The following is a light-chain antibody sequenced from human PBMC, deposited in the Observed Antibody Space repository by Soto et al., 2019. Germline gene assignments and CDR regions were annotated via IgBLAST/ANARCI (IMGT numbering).Light chain of an antibody. CDR1: SSDVGGYNY. Sequence: QSVLTQPPSASGSPGQSVTISCTGTSSDVGGYNYVSWYQQHPGKAPKLMIYEVSKRPSGVPDRFSGSKSGNTASLTVSGLQAEDEADYYCSSYAGSTVVFGTGTKVTVL. CDR3: SSYAGSTVV. J-gene: IGLJ1*01. V-gene: IGLV2-8*01. CDR2: EVS.